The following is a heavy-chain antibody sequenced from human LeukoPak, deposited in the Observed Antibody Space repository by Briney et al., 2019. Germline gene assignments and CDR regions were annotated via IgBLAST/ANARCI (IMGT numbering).Heavy chain of an antibody. D-gene: IGHD6-19*01. CDR1: GGSISSGSYY. V-gene: IGHV4-61*02. CDR2: IYTSGST. J-gene: IGHJ5*02. Sequence: SETLSLTCTVSGGSISSGSYYWSWIRQPAGKGLEWIGRIYTSGSTNYNPSLKSRVTISVDTSKNQFSLKLSSVTAADTAVYYCARDRSSGWSAGFDPWGQGTLVTVSS. CDR3: ARDRSSGWSAGFDP.